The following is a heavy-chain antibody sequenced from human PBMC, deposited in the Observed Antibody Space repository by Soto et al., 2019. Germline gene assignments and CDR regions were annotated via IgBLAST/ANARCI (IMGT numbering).Heavy chain of an antibody. CDR2: IYYSGST. CDR1: GGSISSYY. D-gene: IGHD4-17*01. CDR3: ARALESGDYGAFDI. Sequence: PSETLSLTCTVSGGSISSYYWSWIRQPPGKGLEWIGYIYYSGSTNYNPSLKSRVTISVDTSKNQFSLKLSSVTAADTAVYYCARALESGDYGAFDIWGQGTMVTVSS. J-gene: IGHJ3*02. V-gene: IGHV4-59*01.